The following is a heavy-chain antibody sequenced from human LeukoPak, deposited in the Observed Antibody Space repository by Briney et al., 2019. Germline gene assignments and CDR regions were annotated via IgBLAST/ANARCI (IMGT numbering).Heavy chain of an antibody. Sequence: GRSLRLSCAASGFTISSYGMHWVRQAPGKGLEWVAVIWYDGSNKYYADSVKGRFTISRDNSKNTLYLQMNSLRAEDTAVYYCARDLWFGESYYYYYGMDVWGKGTTVTVSS. V-gene: IGHV3-33*01. J-gene: IGHJ6*04. CDR2: IWYDGSNK. D-gene: IGHD3-10*01. CDR1: GFTISSYG. CDR3: ARDLWFGESYYYYYGMDV.